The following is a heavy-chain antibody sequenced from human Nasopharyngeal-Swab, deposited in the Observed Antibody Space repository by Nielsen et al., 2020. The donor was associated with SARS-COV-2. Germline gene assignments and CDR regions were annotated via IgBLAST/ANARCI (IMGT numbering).Heavy chain of an antibody. CDR3: ARDDWAHNS. V-gene: IGHV6-1*01. CDR2: TYYRSEWYN. CDR1: VDRASKDSVA. J-gene: IGHJ4*02. Sequence: SQSLSLTCALSVDRASKDSVACNSIRQSPSRGLEWLGRTYYRSEWYNDYEVSVKSRISMKPDPSTNQLSLQLNSVTPEDTAVYYGARDDWAHNSWGQGTLVTVSS. D-gene: IGHD2-21*01.